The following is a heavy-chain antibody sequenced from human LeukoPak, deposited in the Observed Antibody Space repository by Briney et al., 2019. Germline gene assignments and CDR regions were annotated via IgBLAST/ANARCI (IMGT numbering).Heavy chain of an antibody. V-gene: IGHV3-30*02. D-gene: IGHD3-22*01. Sequence: GGSLRLSCAASGFTFSSYGMHWVRQAPGKGLEWVAFIRYDGSNKYYADSVKGRFTISRDNSKNTLYLQMNSLRAEDTAVYYCAKDFDSSGYPAKGYFDYWGQGTLVTVSS. J-gene: IGHJ4*02. CDR2: IRYDGSNK. CDR1: GFTFSSYG. CDR3: AKDFDSSGYPAKGYFDY.